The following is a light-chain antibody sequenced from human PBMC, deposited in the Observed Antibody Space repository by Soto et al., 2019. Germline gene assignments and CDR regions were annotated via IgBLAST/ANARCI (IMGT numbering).Light chain of an antibody. CDR1: SSDVGAYNY. CDR2: EVS. J-gene: IGLJ3*02. Sequence: QSALTQPPSASGSPGQSVTISCTGTSSDVGAYNYVSWYQQHPGKAPKLMIYEVSKRPSGVPDRFSGSKSGNTASLTVSGLQDEDEADYYCSSYAGSNNGVFGGGTKVTVL. CDR3: SSYAGSNNGV. V-gene: IGLV2-8*01.